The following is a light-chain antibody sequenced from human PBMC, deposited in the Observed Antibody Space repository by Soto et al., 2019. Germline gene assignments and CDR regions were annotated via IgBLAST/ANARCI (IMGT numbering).Light chain of an antibody. V-gene: IGKV1-9*01. Sequence: TQLTQSPSSLSASVGDRVTITCRASQDISRYLAWYQQKPGKAPKLLIYAASTLQNGVPSRFSGGGSGTDFTLTISSLQPEDFATYYCQQLNTHPPWTFGPGTKVDIK. J-gene: IGKJ3*01. CDR3: QQLNTHPPWT. CDR1: QDISRY. CDR2: AAS.